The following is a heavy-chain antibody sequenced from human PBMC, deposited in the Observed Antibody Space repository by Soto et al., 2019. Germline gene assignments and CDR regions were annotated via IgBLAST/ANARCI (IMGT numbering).Heavy chain of an antibody. CDR1: GFTFSSYS. CDR2: ISSSSSYI. J-gene: IGHJ5*02. D-gene: IGHD6-13*01. V-gene: IGHV3-21*01. Sequence: PGGSLRLSCAASGFTFSSYSMNWVRQAPGKGLEWVSSISSSSSYIYYADSVKGRFTISRDNAKNSLYLQMNSLRAEDTAVYYCARSHGGRYSSSWYVFDPWGQGPLVTVSS. CDR3: ARSHGGRYSSSWYVFDP.